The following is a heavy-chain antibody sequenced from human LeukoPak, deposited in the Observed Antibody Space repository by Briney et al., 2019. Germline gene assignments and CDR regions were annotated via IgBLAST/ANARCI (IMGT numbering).Heavy chain of an antibody. D-gene: IGHD6-19*01. CDR1: GYTFTGYY. V-gene: IGHV1-2*02. CDR2: INPNSGGT. J-gene: IGHJ6*03. CDR3: AREGYSSGWYPSYYYYMDV. Sequence: GASVKVSCKASGYTFTGYYMHWVRQAPGQGLEWMGWINPNSGGTNYAQKFQGRVTMTRDTSISTAYMELSRLRSDDTAVYYCAREGYSSGWYPSYYYYMDVWGKGTTVTVSS.